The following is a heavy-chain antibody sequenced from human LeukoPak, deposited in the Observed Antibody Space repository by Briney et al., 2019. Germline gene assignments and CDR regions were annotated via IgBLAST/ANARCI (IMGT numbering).Heavy chain of an antibody. V-gene: IGHV3-53*05. Sequence: GGSLRLSCAASGFSVSSNYVSWVRQAPGKGLEWVSVIYSGGTTYYADSVKGRFTISRDNSKNTLYLQMNSLRAEDTSVYYCAKFSRKWFEDLHFDFWGQGTLVTVSS. CDR3: AKFSRKWFEDLHFDF. CDR1: GFSVSSNY. D-gene: IGHD3-10*01. CDR2: IYSGGTT. J-gene: IGHJ4*02.